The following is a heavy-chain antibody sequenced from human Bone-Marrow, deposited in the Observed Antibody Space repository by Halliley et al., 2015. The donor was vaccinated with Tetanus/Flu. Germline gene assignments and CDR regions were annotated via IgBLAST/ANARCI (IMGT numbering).Heavy chain of an antibody. V-gene: IGHV4-39*01. Sequence: TLSLTCTVSGGSISSSSYYWGLIRQPPGKGLEWIGSVYYSGSTYYNPPLKSRVTISVDTSKNQFSLKLPSVTAADTAVYYCARLSRGTRFLEWLPFDYWGQGTLVTVSS. J-gene: IGHJ4*02. CDR3: ARLSRGTRFLEWLPFDY. D-gene: IGHD3-3*01. CDR1: GGSISSSSYY. CDR2: VYYSGST.